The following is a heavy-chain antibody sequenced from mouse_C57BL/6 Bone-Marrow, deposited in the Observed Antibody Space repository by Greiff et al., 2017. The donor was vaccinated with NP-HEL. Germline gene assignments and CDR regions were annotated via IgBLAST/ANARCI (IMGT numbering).Heavy chain of an antibody. CDR1: GFNIKDDY. D-gene: IGHD2-1*01. Sequence: DVKLQESGAELVRPGASVKLSCTASGFNIKDDYMHWVKQRPEQGLEWIGWIDPENGDTEYASKFQGKATITADTSSNTAYLQLSSLTSEDTAVYYCTTYGNAWFAYWGQGTLVTVSA. CDR3: TTYGNAWFAY. V-gene: IGHV14-4*01. CDR2: IDPENGDT. J-gene: IGHJ3*01.